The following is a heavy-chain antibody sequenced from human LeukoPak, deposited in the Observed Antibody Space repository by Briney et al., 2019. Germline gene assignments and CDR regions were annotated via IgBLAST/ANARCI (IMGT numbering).Heavy chain of an antibody. Sequence: GASVKLSCKASGYRFTSYGISWVRQAPGQGLEWMGWISGYNGNTNYAQKLQGRVTMTTDTSTSTAYMELRSLRSDDTAVYYCAREYCSTTRCYMADYWGQGTLVTVSS. J-gene: IGHJ4*02. CDR1: GYRFTSYG. CDR2: ISGYNGNT. CDR3: AREYCSTTRCYMADY. V-gene: IGHV1-18*01. D-gene: IGHD2-2*01.